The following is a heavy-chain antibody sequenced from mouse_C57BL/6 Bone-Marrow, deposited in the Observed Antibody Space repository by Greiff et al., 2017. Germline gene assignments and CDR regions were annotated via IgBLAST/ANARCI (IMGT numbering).Heavy chain of an antibody. CDR1: GYTFTDYY. D-gene: IGHD2-5*01. J-gene: IGHJ3*01. CDR2: INPNNGGT. V-gene: IGHV1-26*01. Sequence: EVKLQQSGPELVKPGASVKISCKASGYTFTDYYMNWVKQSHGKSLEWIGDINPNNGGTSYNQKFKGKATLTVDKSSSTAYMELRSLTSEDSAVYYCARYKSNYDWFAYWGQGTLVTVSA. CDR3: ARYKSNYDWFAY.